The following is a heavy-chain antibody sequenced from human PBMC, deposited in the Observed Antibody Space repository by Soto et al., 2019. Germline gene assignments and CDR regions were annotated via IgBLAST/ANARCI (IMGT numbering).Heavy chain of an antibody. J-gene: IGHJ6*02. Sequence: SLRLSCAASGFTFSSYAMHWVRQAPGKGLEWVAVISYDGSNKYYADSVKGRFTISRDNSKNTLYLQMSSLRAEDTAVYYCAKEPIPVYYYYGMDVWGQGTTVTVAS. V-gene: IGHV3-30-3*01. CDR1: GFTFSSYA. CDR2: ISYDGSNK. CDR3: AKEPIPVYYYYGMDV.